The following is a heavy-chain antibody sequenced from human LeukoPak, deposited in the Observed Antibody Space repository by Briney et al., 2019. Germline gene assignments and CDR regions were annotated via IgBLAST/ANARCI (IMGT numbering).Heavy chain of an antibody. CDR1: GYTFTSYD. V-gene: IGHV1-8*01. CDR3: AGAPISRHLGYCSSTSCYRGLYYYYYMDV. Sequence: ASVKVSCKASGYTFTSYDINWVRQATGQGLEWMGWMNPNSGNTGYAQKFQGRVTMTRNTSISTAYMELSSLRSEDTAVYYCAGAPISRHLGYCSSTSCYRGLYYYYYMDVWGKGTTVTVSS. CDR2: MNPNSGNT. J-gene: IGHJ6*03. D-gene: IGHD2-2*02.